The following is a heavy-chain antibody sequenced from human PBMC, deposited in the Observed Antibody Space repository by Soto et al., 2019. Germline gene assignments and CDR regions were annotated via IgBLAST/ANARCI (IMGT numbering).Heavy chain of an antibody. Sequence: SETLSLTCTVSGGSTSNYYWNWIRQSPGKGLEWIGYIYYSGSTNYNPSLKSRVTISVDTSKNQFSLKLSSVTAADTAVYYCARRYSSAFDIWGQGTMVTVS. D-gene: IGHD6-13*01. V-gene: IGHV4-59*08. CDR3: ARRYSSAFDI. CDR1: GGSTSNYY. J-gene: IGHJ3*02. CDR2: IYYSGST.